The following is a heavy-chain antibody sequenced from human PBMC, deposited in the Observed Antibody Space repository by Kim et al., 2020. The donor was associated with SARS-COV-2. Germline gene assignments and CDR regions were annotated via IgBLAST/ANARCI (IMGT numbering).Heavy chain of an antibody. CDR1: GFTFSSYG. J-gene: IGHJ4*02. CDR3: AKAAQELLWFGKKPVGFDY. D-gene: IGHD3-10*01. CDR2: ISYDGSNK. V-gene: IGHV3-30*18. Sequence: GGSLRLSCAASGFTFSSYGMHWVRQAPGKGLEWVAVISYDGSNKYYADSVKGRFTISRDNSKNTLYLQMNSLRAEDTAVYYCAKAAQELLWFGKKPVGFDYWGQGTLVTVSS.